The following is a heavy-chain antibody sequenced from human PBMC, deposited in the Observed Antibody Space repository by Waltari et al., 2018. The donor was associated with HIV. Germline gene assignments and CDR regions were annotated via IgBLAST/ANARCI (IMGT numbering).Heavy chain of an antibody. CDR3: ARAPYYYDGSGYKNKNCGMDV. V-gene: IGHV1-46*01. J-gene: IGHJ6*02. Sequence: QVQLVQSGAEVKKPGASVKVSCKASGFTFTTYYIHWVRQAPGQGLEGMGKSKPSGGTTSYTQKFQGRVTIGMSTSTSTVNLELRSLRSEDSAVYFCARAPYYYDGSGYKNKNCGMDVWGQGTTVSVSS. CDR2: SKPSGGTT. CDR1: GFTFTTYY. D-gene: IGHD3-22*01.